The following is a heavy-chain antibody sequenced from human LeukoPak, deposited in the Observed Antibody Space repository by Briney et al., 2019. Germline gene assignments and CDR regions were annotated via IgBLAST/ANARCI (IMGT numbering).Heavy chain of an antibody. J-gene: IGHJ5*02. CDR2: IYCSGST. D-gene: IGHD3-3*01. Sequence: PSETLSLTYTVSVHSIRSGDYFWSWIRQPPGKVLELIGHIYCSGSTYYNPSLKTRVTISVDTSKNQFSLKLSSVTAADTAVYYCATSGVDYDFWSGYYSNWFDPWGQGTLVTVSS. V-gene: IGHV4-30-4*08. CDR3: ATSGVDYDFWSGYYSNWFDP. CDR1: VHSIRSGDYF.